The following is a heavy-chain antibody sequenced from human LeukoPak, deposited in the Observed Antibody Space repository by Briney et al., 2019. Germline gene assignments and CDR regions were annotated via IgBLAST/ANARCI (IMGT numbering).Heavy chain of an antibody. CDR1: GFTFSSYW. J-gene: IGHJ6*03. V-gene: IGHV3-7*01. D-gene: IGHD2-21*02. CDR3: AREIGVVVTFYYYYMDV. Sequence: GGSLRLSCAASGFTFSSYWMSWVRQAPGKGLEWVANIKQDGSEKYYVDSVKGRFTISRDNAKNSLYLQMNSLRAEDTAVYYCAREIGVVVTFYYYYMDVWGKGTTVTVSS. CDR2: IKQDGSEK.